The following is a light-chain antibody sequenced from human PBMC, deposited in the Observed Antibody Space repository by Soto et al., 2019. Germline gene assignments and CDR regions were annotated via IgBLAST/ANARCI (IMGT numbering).Light chain of an antibody. J-gene: IGKJ4*02. V-gene: IGKV1-39*01. CDR2: GAT. CDR1: QSITTY. CDR3: QQSYIIPLT. Sequence: DIQMTQSPSSLSASVGDRVTITCRASQSITTYLNWYQQKPGKAPKLLIFGATALQSGVPSRFSGSGSGTDFTLTISSLQPDDFAIYHCQQSYIIPLTFGGGTKVDVK.